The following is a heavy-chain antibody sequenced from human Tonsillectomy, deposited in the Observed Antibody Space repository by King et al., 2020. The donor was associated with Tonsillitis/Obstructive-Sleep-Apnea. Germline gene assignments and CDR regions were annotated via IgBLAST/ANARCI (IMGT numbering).Heavy chain of an antibody. CDR3: ARLLYSSSWSHGYYYMDV. V-gene: IGHV4-39*01. Sequence: QLQESGPGLVKPSETLSLSCTVSGGALSSSSYYWAWIRQPPGKGLEWIGTIYYSGSTSYNPSLKSRVTISVDTSKNQFSLKVSSVTASDTAVYYCARLLYSSSWSHGYYYMDVWGKGTTVTVSS. J-gene: IGHJ6*03. CDR1: GGALSSSSYY. CDR2: IYYSGST. D-gene: IGHD6-13*01.